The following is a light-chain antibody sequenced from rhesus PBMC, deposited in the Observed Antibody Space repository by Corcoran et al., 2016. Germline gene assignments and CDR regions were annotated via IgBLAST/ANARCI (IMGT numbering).Light chain of an antibody. Sequence: DIVMTQTPLSLPVTPGEPASISCRSSQSLLDSDGYTHLHWYLQKPGQSPQLLIYLGSNRASGGPDRFIGMGSGTDFTLKISRVEAEDVGVYYCMQTLQTPFTFGPGTKLDIK. V-gene: IGKV2-78*01. J-gene: IGKJ3*01. CDR3: MQTLQTPFT. CDR1: QSLLDSDGYTH. CDR2: LGS.